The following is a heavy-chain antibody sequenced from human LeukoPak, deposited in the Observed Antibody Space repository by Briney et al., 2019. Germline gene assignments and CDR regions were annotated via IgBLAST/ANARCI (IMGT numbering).Heavy chain of an antibody. J-gene: IGHJ4*02. V-gene: IGHV3-23*01. CDR1: GFTVSSNY. Sequence: GGSLRLSCAASGFTVSSNYMSWVRQAPGKGLEWVSAISGSGGSTYYADSVKGRFTISRDNSKNTLYLQMNSLRAEDTAVYYCAKAYSGSYYPYYFDYWGQGTLVTVSS. D-gene: IGHD1-26*01. CDR3: AKAYSGSYYPYYFDY. CDR2: ISGSGGST.